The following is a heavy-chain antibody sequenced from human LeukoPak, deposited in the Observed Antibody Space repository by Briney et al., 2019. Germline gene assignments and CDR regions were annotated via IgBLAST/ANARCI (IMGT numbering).Heavy chain of an antibody. J-gene: IGHJ3*02. CDR3: AKGLGIAVDDAFDI. CDR1: GFTFDDYA. CDR2: ISWNSGSI. D-gene: IGHD6-19*01. V-gene: IGHV3-9*01. Sequence: GGSLRLXCAASGFTFDDYAMHWVRQAPGKGLEWVSGISWNSGSIGYADSVKGRFTISRDNAKNSLYLQMNSLRAEDTALYYYAKGLGIAVDDAFDIWGQGTMVTVSS.